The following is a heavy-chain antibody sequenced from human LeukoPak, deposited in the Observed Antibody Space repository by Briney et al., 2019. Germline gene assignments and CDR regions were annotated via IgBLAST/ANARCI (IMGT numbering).Heavy chain of an antibody. Sequence: GRSLRLSCAASGFTFDDYAMHWVRQAPGKGLEWVSGISWNSGSIGYADSVKGRFTISRDNAKNSLYLQMNSLRAEDTALYYWAKDLRDGRKYYYYGMDVWGQGTTVTVSS. CDR1: GFTFDDYA. CDR2: ISWNSGSI. CDR3: AKDLRDGRKYYYYGMDV. J-gene: IGHJ6*02. V-gene: IGHV3-9*01. D-gene: IGHD1-14*01.